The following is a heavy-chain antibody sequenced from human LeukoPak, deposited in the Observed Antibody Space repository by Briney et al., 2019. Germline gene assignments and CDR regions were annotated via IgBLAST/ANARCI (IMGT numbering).Heavy chain of an antibody. Sequence: QSGGSLTLSCTVSGFTVSSNSMRWVRQAPGKGLEWVSFIYSGGNTHYSEFVKGRVPLFRDNSKNTLYLQMNSLRADDTAVYYCARRAGEYSHPYDYWGQGTLVTVSS. J-gene: IGHJ4*02. V-gene: IGHV3-53*01. CDR2: IYSGGNT. CDR1: GFTVSSNS. CDR3: ARRAGEYSHPYDY. D-gene: IGHD4-17*01.